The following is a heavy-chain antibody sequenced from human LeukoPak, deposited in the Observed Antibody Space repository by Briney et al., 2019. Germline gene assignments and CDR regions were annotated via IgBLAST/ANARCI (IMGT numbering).Heavy chain of an antibody. CDR2: IYYSGST. CDR1: GGSISSHY. V-gene: IGHV4-59*11. J-gene: IGHJ4*02. Sequence: SETLSLTCTVSGGSISSHYWSWIRQPPGKGLEWIGYIYYSGSTNYNPSLKSRVTISVDTSKNQFSLKLSPVTAADTAVYYCARGGGSYFDYWGQGTLVTVSP. CDR3: ARGGGSYFDY. D-gene: IGHD3-16*01.